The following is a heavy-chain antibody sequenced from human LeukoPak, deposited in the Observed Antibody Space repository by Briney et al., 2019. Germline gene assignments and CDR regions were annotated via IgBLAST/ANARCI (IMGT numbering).Heavy chain of an antibody. V-gene: IGHV3-23*01. CDR2: SSGSGGIT. D-gene: IGHD1-26*01. J-gene: IGHJ6*02. CDR1: GFTFSRYA. CDR3: AKGGTESYHYYGMDV. Sequence: TGGSLRLSCEASGFTFSRYAMIWVRQAPGKGLEWVSGSSGSGGITSYADSVKGRFTISRDNSKNTLYLQTKSLRAEDTALYYCAKGGTESYHYYGMDVWGQGTTVTVSS.